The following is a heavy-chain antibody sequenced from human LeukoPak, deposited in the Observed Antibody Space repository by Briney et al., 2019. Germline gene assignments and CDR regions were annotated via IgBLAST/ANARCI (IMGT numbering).Heavy chain of an antibody. Sequence: ASVKVSCKASGGTFSSYAISWVRQAPGQGLEWMGWMNPNSGNTRYAQKVQGRITMTRDTSISTAYMELSSLTSEDTAVYYCARGPTLVRGVILPGSVGGMDVWGQGTTVTVSS. V-gene: IGHV1-8*02. CDR2: MNPNSGNT. CDR3: ARGPTLVRGVILPGSVGGMDV. J-gene: IGHJ6*02. D-gene: IGHD3-10*01. CDR1: GGTFSSYA.